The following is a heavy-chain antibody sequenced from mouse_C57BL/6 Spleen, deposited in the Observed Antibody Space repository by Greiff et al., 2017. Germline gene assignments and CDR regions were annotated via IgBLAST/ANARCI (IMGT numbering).Heavy chain of an antibody. CDR2: IDPETGGT. V-gene: IGHV1-15*01. D-gene: IGHD1-1*01. J-gene: IGHJ4*01. CDR1: GYTFTDYE. Sequence: VQLQQSGAELVRPGASVTLSCKASGYTFTDYEMHWVKQTPVHGLEWIGAIDPETGGTAYNQKFKGKAILTADKSSSTAYMELRSLTSEDSAVYYCTRFYGSRGYAMDYWGQGTSVTVSS. CDR3: TRFYGSRGYAMDY.